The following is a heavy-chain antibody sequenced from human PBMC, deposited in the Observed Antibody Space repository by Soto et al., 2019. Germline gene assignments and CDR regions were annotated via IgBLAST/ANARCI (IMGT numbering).Heavy chain of an antibody. CDR2: IYYSGNT. J-gene: IGHJ4*02. CDR1: GGSISSGYYY. D-gene: IGHD5-18*01. Sequence: SETLSLTCSVSGGSISSGYYYWSWIRQPPGKGLDWIGNIYYSGNTYYNPSLKSRLIISIDTSKNQFSLKLGSATAADTALYYCARGRGYSYGPYYFDFWGQGTLVTVSS. V-gene: IGHV4-30-4*01. CDR3: ARGRGYSYGPYYFDF.